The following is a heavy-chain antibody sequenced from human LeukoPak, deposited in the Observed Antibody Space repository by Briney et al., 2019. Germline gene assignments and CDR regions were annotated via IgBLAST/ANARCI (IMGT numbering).Heavy chain of an antibody. Sequence: PGGSLRLSCAASGFTFSSYWMHWVRQAPGKGLEWVSGVGGDPRRTYYADSVKGRFTISRDNSKNTLYLQMNSLRAEDTAVYYCAKLVGRLLWFGEWPAVFDYWGQGTLVTVSS. J-gene: IGHJ4*02. D-gene: IGHD3-10*01. CDR3: AKLVGRLLWFGEWPAVFDY. V-gene: IGHV3-23*01. CDR1: GFTFSSYW. CDR2: VGGDPRRT.